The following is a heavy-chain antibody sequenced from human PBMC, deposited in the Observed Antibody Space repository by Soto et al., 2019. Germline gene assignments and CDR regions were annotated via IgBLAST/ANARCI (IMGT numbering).Heavy chain of an antibody. Sequence: ASVKVSCKVSGYTLTELSMHWVRQAPGKGLEWMGGFDPEDGETIYAQKFQGRVTMTEDTSTDTAYMELSSLRSEDTAVYYCATGLNRGGATTPFDYWGQGTLVTVSS. CDR3: ATGLNRGGATTPFDY. CDR1: GYTLTELS. D-gene: IGHD1-26*01. V-gene: IGHV1-24*01. CDR2: FDPEDGET. J-gene: IGHJ4*02.